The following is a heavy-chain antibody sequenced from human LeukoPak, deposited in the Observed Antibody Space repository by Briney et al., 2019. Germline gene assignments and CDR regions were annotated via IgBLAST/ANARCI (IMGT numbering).Heavy chain of an antibody. V-gene: IGHV4-59*08. Sequence: SETLSLTCTVTGGSISSYYWSWILQPPRKGLECSGYIYYSGSTNYNASLKSRVTMAVDTSKNQFSLKMTSVSAAQTAVYYCARRVLTGYYMAFDYWGQGTLVTVSS. CDR3: ARRVLTGYYMAFDY. CDR2: IYYSGST. CDR1: GGSISSYY. J-gene: IGHJ4*02. D-gene: IGHD3-9*01.